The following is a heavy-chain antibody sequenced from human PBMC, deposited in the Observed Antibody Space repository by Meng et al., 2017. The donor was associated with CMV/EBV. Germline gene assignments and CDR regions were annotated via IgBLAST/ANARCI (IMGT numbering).Heavy chain of an antibody. CDR2: IYHSGST. V-gene: IGHV4-38-2*02. Sequence: SETLSLTCTVSGYSISSGYYWAWIRQPPGKGLEWIGSIYHSGSTYYNPSLKSRVTISVDTSKNQFSLKLSSVTAADTAVYYCARDGGAWGELYYYGLDVWGQGTTVTVSS. CDR1: GYSISSGYY. D-gene: IGHD2-15*01. J-gene: IGHJ6*02. CDR3: ARDGGAWGELYYYGLDV.